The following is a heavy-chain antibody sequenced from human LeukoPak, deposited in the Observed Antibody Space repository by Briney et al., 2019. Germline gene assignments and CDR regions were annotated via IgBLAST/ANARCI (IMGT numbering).Heavy chain of an antibody. D-gene: IGHD5-18*01. CDR3: AKAGYSYGYYYYGMDV. CDR1: GGSISSGGYY. CDR2: IYYSGST. Sequence: SETLSLTCTVSGGSISSGGYYWSWIRQHPGKGLEWIGYIYYSGSTYYNPSLKSRVTISVDTSKNQFSLKLSSVTAADTAVYYCAKAGYSYGYYYYGMDVWGQGITVTVSS. V-gene: IGHV4-31*03. J-gene: IGHJ6*02.